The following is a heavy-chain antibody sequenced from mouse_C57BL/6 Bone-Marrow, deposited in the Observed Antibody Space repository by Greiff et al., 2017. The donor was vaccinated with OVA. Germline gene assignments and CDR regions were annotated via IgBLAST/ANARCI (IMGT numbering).Heavy chain of an antibody. V-gene: IGHV5-17*01. CDR3: ALYGSSHWYFDV. CDR1: GFTFSDYG. CDR2: ISSGSSTI. D-gene: IGHD1-1*01. Sequence: EVQVVESGGGLVKPGGSLKPSCAASGFTFSDYGMHWVRQAPEKGLEWVAYISSGSSTIYYADTVKGRFTISRDNAKNTLFLQMTSLRSEDTAMYYCALYGSSHWYFDVWGTGTTVTVSS. J-gene: IGHJ1*03.